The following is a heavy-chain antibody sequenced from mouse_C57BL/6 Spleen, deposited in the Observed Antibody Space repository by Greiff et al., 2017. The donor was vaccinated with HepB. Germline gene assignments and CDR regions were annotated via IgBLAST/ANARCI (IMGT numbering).Heavy chain of an antibody. D-gene: IGHD3-2*02. J-gene: IGHJ3*01. CDR2: SRNKANDYTT. CDR3: ARDAGTAQASWFAY. Sequence: EVKLMESGGGLVQSGRSLRLSCATSGFTFSDFYMEWVRQAPGKGLEWIAASRNKANDYTTEYSASVKGRFIVSRDTSQSILYLQMNALRAEDTAIYYCARDAGTAQASWFAYWGQGTLVTVSA. V-gene: IGHV7-1*01. CDR1: GFTFSDFY.